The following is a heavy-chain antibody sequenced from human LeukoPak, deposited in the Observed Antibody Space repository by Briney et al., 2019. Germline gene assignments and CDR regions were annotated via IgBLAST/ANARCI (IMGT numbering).Heavy chain of an antibody. D-gene: IGHD2-15*01. V-gene: IGHV1-18*01. CDR3: ARDDCSGGSCYSVFDF. Sequence: ASVKVSCKASGYTFTSYGISWVRQAPGQGLEWMGWISAYNGNTNYAQMLQGRVTMTTDTSTNTAYMELRSLRSDDTAVYYCARDDCSGGSCYSVFDFWGQGTLVTVSS. CDR1: GYTFTSYG. CDR2: ISAYNGNT. J-gene: IGHJ4*02.